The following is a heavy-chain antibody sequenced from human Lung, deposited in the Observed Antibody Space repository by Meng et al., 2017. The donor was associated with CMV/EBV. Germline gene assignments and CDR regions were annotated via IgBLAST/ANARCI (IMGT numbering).Heavy chain of an antibody. Sequence: XVKVSCXASGGTFSSYAISWVRQAPGQGLEWMGGIIPIFGTANYAQKFQGRVTITTDESTSTAYMELSSLRSEDTAVYYCARAVDYYYYYGMDVWGQGTTVTVSS. D-gene: IGHD6-19*01. V-gene: IGHV1-69*05. CDR2: IIPIFGTA. CDR1: GGTFSSYA. J-gene: IGHJ6*02. CDR3: ARAVDYYYYYGMDV.